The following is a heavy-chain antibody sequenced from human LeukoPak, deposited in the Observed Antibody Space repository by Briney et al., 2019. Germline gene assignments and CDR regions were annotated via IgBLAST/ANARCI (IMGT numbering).Heavy chain of an antibody. Sequence: GGSLRLSCAASGFTFSTYWMSWVRQAPGKGLEWVANIKEDGSEIYYLDSVKGRFTISRDNAKNSLCLQMNSLRAEDTAVYYCARVIGFGWFDPWGQGTLVTVSS. D-gene: IGHD3-3*01. CDR3: ARVIGFGWFDP. J-gene: IGHJ5*02. V-gene: IGHV3-7*01. CDR2: IKEDGSEI. CDR1: GFTFSTYW.